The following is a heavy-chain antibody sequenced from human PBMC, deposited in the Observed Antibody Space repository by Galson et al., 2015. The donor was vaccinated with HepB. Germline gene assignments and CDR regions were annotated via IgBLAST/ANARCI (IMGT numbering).Heavy chain of an antibody. CDR1: GFTVSSNY. D-gene: IGHD6-13*01. Sequence: SLRLSCAASGFTVSSNYMSWVRQAPGKGLEWVSVIYSGGSTYYADSVKGRFTISRDNSKNTLYLQMNSLRAEDTAVYYCAREYSSSWYDTAGYFDYWGQGTLVTVSS. CDR3: AREYSSSWYDTAGYFDY. CDR2: IYSGGST. J-gene: IGHJ4*02. V-gene: IGHV3-66*02.